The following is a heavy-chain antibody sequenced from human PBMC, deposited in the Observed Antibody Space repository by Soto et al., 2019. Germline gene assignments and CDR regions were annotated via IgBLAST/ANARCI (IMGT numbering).Heavy chain of an antibody. J-gene: IGHJ5*01. V-gene: IGHV1-18*04. CDR1: GDILTTYA. CDR3: VEVAGTPHNWLDS. CDR2: ISAYNGNT. Sequence: VQLVQNGAEVKKPGASVKVSCKASGDILTTYAITWVRQAPGQGLEWMGWISAYNGNTNNAQKFQGRVAMTTDTSTGTVYMELRSLMSDDTAVYYCVEVAGTPHNWLDSWGQGTLVTVSS. D-gene: IGHD6-19*01.